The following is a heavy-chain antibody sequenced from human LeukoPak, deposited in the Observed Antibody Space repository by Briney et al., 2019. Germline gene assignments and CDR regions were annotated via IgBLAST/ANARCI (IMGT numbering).Heavy chain of an antibody. CDR1: GFSFSSYG. Sequence: PGGSLRLSCAGSGFSFSSYGMHWVRQAPGKGLEWMAFIRSDGSNKYYADSVKGRFTISRDNSENTLYLQMNSLRAEDTAVYYCAKELWFGELFSSFDYWGQGTLVTVSS. J-gene: IGHJ4*02. D-gene: IGHD3-10*01. CDR2: IRSDGSNK. V-gene: IGHV3-30*02. CDR3: AKELWFGELFSSFDY.